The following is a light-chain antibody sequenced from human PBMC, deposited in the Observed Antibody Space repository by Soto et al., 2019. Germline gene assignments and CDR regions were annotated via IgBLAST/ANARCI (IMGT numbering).Light chain of an antibody. Sequence: QYVLTQPASVSGSPGQSITISCTGTSSDVGGYNYVSWYQQHPGKAPKLMIYEVSNRPSGVSNRFSGSKSGNTASLTISGLQAEDEADYYCGSYTSSSTYVFGTGTKVTVL. CDR1: SSDVGGYNY. CDR2: EVS. J-gene: IGLJ1*01. CDR3: GSYTSSSTYV. V-gene: IGLV2-14*01.